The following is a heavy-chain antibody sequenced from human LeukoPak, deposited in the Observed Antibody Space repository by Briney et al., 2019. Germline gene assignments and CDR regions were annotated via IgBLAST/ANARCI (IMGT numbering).Heavy chain of an antibody. Sequence: SSETLSLTCAVYGGSFSGYYWSWIRQPPGKGLEWIGEINHSGSTNYNPSLKSRVTISVDTSKNQFSLKLSSVTAADTAVYYCARWGIAAAERNWLDPWGQGTLVTVSS. D-gene: IGHD6-13*01. CDR1: GGSFSGYY. J-gene: IGHJ5*02. CDR3: ARWGIAAAERNWLDP. V-gene: IGHV4-34*01. CDR2: INHSGST.